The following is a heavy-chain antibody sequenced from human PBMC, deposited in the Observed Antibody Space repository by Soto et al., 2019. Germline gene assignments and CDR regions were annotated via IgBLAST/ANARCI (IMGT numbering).Heavy chain of an antibody. V-gene: IGHV3-66*04. D-gene: IGHD4-17*01. J-gene: IGHJ6*03. CDR2: IYSGGST. Sequence: GGSLRLSCAASGFTVSSNYMSWVRQAPGKGLEWVSVIYSGGSTYYADSVKGRFTISRDNSKNTLYLQMNSLRAEDTAVYYCARLVTDYGDYYYYYMDVWGKGTTVTVSS. CDR3: ARLVTDYGDYYYYYMDV. CDR1: GFTVSSNY.